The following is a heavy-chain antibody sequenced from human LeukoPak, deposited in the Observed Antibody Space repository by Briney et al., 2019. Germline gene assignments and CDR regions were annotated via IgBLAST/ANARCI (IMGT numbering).Heavy chain of an antibody. CDR3: ARHVSSDLRIVVVTSDWYFDL. CDR1: GGSFSSGTFY. J-gene: IGHJ2*01. V-gene: IGHV4-39*01. Sequence: PSETLSLTCTFSGGSFSSGTFYWAWIRQPPGKGLEWIGSIHFSGSTYYNPSLRSRVTISADTSKNQFSLNLSPVTAADTAVYYCARHVSSDLRIVVVTSDWYFDLWGRGTLVTVSS. D-gene: IGHD2-21*02. CDR2: IHFSGST.